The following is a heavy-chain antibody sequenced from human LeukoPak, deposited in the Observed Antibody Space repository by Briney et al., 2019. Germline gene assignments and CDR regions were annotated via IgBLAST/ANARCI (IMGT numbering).Heavy chain of an antibody. Sequence: GGSLRLSCAASGFTVSSNYMSWVRQAPGKGLEWVSVIYSGGSTYYADSVKGRFTISRDNSKNTLYLQMNSLRAEDTAVYYCARDLEQPDSYFDYWGQGTLVTVSS. CDR3: ARDLEQPDSYFDY. CDR2: IYSGGST. D-gene: IGHD6-13*01. V-gene: IGHV3-66*01. J-gene: IGHJ4*02. CDR1: GFTVSSNY.